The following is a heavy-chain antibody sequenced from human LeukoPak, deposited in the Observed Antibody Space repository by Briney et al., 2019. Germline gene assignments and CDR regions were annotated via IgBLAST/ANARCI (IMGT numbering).Heavy chain of an antibody. Sequence: GGSLRLSCAASGFTFSRHWMTWVRQAPGKGLEWVAVISYDGSNKYYADSVKGRFTISRDNSKNTLYLQMNSLRAEDTAAYYCAKAGGSYNQPDAFDIWGQGTMVTVSS. CDR3: AKAGGSYNQPDAFDI. D-gene: IGHD1-26*01. J-gene: IGHJ3*02. V-gene: IGHV3-30*18. CDR1: GFTFSRHW. CDR2: ISYDGSNK.